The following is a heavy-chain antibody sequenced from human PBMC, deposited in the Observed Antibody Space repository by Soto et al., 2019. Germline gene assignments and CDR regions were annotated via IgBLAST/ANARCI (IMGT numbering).Heavy chain of an antibody. CDR2: VYHTGRT. J-gene: IGHJ4*02. V-gene: IGHV4-61*01. CDR1: GGSFKSGSYS. Sequence: SETLSPTCTVSGGSFKSGSYSWSWIRQPPGKGLEWIGYVYHTGRTSYNPSLKSRVSISMDTSKNQFSLNLDSVTAADTAVYFCARDFAYFDSWGQGTLVTVSS. CDR3: ARDFAYFDS. D-gene: IGHD3-3*01.